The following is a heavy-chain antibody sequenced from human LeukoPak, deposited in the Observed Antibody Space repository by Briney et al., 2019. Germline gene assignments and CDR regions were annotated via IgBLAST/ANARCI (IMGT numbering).Heavy chain of an antibody. V-gene: IGHV1-46*01. D-gene: IGHD3-10*01. J-gene: IGHJ6*03. CDR3: ARVVRSMVRGVPYYYMDV. CDR2: INPSGGST. Sequence: ASVKVSCKASGYTFTSYYMHWVRQAPGQGLEWMGIINPSGGSTSYAQKFQGRVTMTRDTSTGTVYMELSSLRSEDTAVYYCARVVRSMVRGVPYYYMDVWGKGTTVTISS. CDR1: GYTFTSYY.